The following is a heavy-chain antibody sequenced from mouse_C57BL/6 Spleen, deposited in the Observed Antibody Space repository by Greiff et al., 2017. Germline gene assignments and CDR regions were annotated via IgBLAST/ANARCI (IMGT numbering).Heavy chain of an antibody. V-gene: IGHV1-74*01. Sequence: QVQLQQPGAELVKPGASVKVSCKASGYTFTSYWMHWVKQRPGQGLEWIGRIHPSDSDTNYNQKFKGKATLTVDKSSSTAYMQISSLTSEDSAVYYCASPLGGNFFDYWGQGTTLTVSS. CDR3: ASPLGGNFFDY. CDR1: GYTFTSYW. CDR2: IHPSDSDT. J-gene: IGHJ2*01. D-gene: IGHD4-1*01.